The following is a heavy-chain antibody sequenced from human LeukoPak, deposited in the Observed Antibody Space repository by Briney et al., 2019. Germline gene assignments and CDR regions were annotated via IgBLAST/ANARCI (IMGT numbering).Heavy chain of an antibody. CDR2: IYTSGST. D-gene: IGHD6-19*01. CDR3: ARANSSGWPY. V-gene: IGHV4-61*02. J-gene: IGHJ4*02. Sequence: SETLSLTCTVSGGSISGGSYYWSWIRQPAGKGLEWIGRIYTSGSTNYNPSLKSRVTISVDTSKNQFSLKLSSVTAADTAVYYCARANSSGWPYWGQGTLVTVSS. CDR1: GGSISGGSYY.